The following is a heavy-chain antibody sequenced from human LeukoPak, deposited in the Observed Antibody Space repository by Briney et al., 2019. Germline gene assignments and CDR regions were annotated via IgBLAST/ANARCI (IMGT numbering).Heavy chain of an antibody. CDR1: GFTFSSYA. D-gene: IGHD3-22*01. CDR2: ISGSGGST. V-gene: IGHV3-23*01. Sequence: GGSLRLSCAASGFTFSSYAMSWVRQAPGKGLEWVSAISGSGGSTYYADSVKGRFTISRDNSKNTLYLQMNSLRAEDTAVYYCAKDLRLVPLNYYDSSGHLDAFDIWGQGTRVTVSS. J-gene: IGHJ3*02. CDR3: AKDLRLVPLNYYDSSGHLDAFDI.